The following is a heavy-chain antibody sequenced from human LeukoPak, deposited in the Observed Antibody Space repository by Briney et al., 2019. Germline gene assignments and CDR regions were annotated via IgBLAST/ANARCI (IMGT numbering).Heavy chain of an antibody. Sequence: PSETLSLTCGVYGGSLSGYYWNWIRQPPGKGLEWIGEINHSGSTNYNPSLKSRVTISVDTSKNQFSLKLSSVTAADTAVYYCARATYNSSWYVTWGQGTLVTVSS. CDR2: INHSGST. D-gene: IGHD6-13*01. V-gene: IGHV4-34*01. J-gene: IGHJ5*02. CDR3: ARATYNSSWYVT. CDR1: GGSLSGYY.